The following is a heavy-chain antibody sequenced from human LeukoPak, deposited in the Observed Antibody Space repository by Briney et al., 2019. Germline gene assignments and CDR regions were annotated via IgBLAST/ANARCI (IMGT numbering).Heavy chain of an antibody. CDR3: ARDVDTATDQINDY. D-gene: IGHD5-18*01. Sequence: ASVKVSCKASGYTFTSHGISWVRQAPGQGLEWMGWVSTYNGNTNYVPKYQGRVTMTTDTSTSTAYMELKSLRSDDTAVYYCARDVDTATDQINDYWGQGTLVTVSS. V-gene: IGHV1-18*04. CDR1: GYTFTSHG. CDR2: VSTYNGNT. J-gene: IGHJ4*02.